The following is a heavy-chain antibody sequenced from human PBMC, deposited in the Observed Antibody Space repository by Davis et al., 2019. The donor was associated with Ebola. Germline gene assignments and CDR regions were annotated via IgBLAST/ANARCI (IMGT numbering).Heavy chain of an antibody. Sequence: GESLKISCAASSFSFRHYAMHWVRQAPGKGPEWVAVVSHSEREKFYADSVKGRFTISRDNSENTLYLQMNSLTADDTAVYYCARAVFHEVLDYWGQGTPVTVSP. V-gene: IGHV3-30*04. CDR3: ARAVFHEVLDY. CDR2: VSHSEREK. CDR1: SFSFRHYA. J-gene: IGHJ4*02. D-gene: IGHD3-3*01.